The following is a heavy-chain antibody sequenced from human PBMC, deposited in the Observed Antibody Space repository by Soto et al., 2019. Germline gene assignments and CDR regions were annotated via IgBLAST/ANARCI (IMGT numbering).Heavy chain of an antibody. CDR3: AREGNGQQLVRYWFDP. D-gene: IGHD6-13*01. CDR2: IIPIFGTA. Sequence: SVKVSCKASGGTFSSYAISWVRQAPGQGLEWMGGIIPIFGTANYAQKFQGRVTITADESTSTAYMELSSLRSEDTAVYYCAREGNGQQLVRYWFDPWGQGTLVTSPQ. CDR1: GGTFSSYA. V-gene: IGHV1-69*13. J-gene: IGHJ5*02.